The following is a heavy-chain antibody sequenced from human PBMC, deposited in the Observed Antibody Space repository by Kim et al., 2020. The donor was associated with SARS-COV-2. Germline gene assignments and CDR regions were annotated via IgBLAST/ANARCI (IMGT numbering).Heavy chain of an antibody. D-gene: IGHD5-18*01. CDR3: ARDHLTAMVPYFDY. V-gene: IGHV3-7*01. J-gene: IGHJ4*02. CDR2: IKQDGSEK. Sequence: GGSLRLSCAASGFTFSSYWMSWVRQAPGKGLEWVANIKQDGSEKYYVDSVKGRFTISRDNAKNSLYLQMNSLRAEDTAVYYCARDHLTAMVPYFDYWGQGTLVTVSS. CDR1: GFTFSSYW.